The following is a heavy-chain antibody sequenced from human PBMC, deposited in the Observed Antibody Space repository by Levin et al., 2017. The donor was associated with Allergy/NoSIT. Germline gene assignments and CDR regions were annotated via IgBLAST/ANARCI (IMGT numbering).Heavy chain of an antibody. CDR3: VRERVVLSFSYGMNV. CDR2: IYSGGTT. V-gene: IGHV3-53*01. J-gene: IGHJ6*02. Sequence: GGSLRLSCVVSGFTVNNNYMHWVRQAPGRGLEWVSVIYSGGTTYYADSVKGRFTISRDNSRNTVYLEMNSLRPEDTAIYYCVRERVVLSFSYGMNVWGQGTKVSVSS. D-gene: IGHD2-15*01. CDR1: GFTVNNNY.